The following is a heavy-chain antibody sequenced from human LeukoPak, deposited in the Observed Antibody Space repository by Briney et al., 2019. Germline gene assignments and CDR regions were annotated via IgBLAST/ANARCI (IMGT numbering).Heavy chain of an antibody. CDR3: ARDPGFLEWLLYEGPDYYFGY. J-gene: IGHJ4*02. D-gene: IGHD3-3*01. V-gene: IGHV1-18*01. Sequence: ASVKVSCKASGYTFTSYGISWVRQAPGQGLEWMGWISAYNGNTNYAQKLQGRVTMTTDTSTSTAYMELRSLRSDDTAVYYCARDPGFLEWLLYEGPDYYFGYWGQGTLVTVSS. CDR2: ISAYNGNT. CDR1: GYTFTSYG.